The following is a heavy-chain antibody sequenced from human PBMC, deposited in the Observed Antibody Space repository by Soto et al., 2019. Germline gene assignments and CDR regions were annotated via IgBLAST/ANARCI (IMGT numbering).Heavy chain of an antibody. CDR3: AGGGYCISTSCYLNWFDP. D-gene: IGHD2-2*01. V-gene: IGHV3-30-3*01. J-gene: IGHJ5*02. CDR2: ISYDGSNK. CDR1: GFTFSNYA. Sequence: QVQLVESGGGVVQPGRSLRLSCAASGFTFSNYAMHWVRQAPGKGLEWVALISYDGSNKYYPDSVKGRFTISRDNSKNTLYLQMNSLRAEDTAVYYCAGGGYCISTSCYLNWFDPWGQGTLVTVSS.